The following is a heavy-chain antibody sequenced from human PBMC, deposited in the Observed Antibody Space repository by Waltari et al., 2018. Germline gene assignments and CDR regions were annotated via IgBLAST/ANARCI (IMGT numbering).Heavy chain of an antibody. V-gene: IGHV3-23*03. CDR2: IYSGGST. J-gene: IGHJ3*02. Sequence: EVQLLESGGGLVQPGGSLRLSCAASGFTFSSYAMSWVRQAPGKGLEWVSVIYSGGSTYYADSVKGRFTISRDNSKNTLYLQMNSLRAEDTAVYYCAKDLQLVGGAFDIWGQGTMVTVSS. CDR1: GFTFSSYA. CDR3: AKDLQLVGGAFDI. D-gene: IGHD6-13*01.